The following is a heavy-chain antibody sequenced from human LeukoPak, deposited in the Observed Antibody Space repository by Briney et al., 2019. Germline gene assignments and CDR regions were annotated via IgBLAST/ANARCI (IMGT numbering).Heavy chain of an antibody. Sequence: GGSLRLSCTASAFNFGDYGMSWVRQAPGKGLEWVGFIRSKAYGGTTEYAASVKGRFTISRDDSKSIAYLQMSSLKTEDTTVYYCTRDLYYEILSGCVNYYYYMDVWGKGTTVTVSS. J-gene: IGHJ6*03. CDR3: TRDLYYEILSGCVNYYYYMDV. D-gene: IGHD3-9*01. CDR1: AFNFGDYG. V-gene: IGHV3-49*04. CDR2: IRSKAYGGTT.